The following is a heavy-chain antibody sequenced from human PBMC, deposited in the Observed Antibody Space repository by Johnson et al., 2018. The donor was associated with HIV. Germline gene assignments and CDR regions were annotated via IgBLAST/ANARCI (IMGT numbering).Heavy chain of an antibody. CDR2: ISYDGSNK. D-gene: IGHD5-12*01. J-gene: IGHJ3*02. Sequence: QVKLVESGGGVVQPGRSLRLSCAASGFTFSYYAMHWVRQAPGKGLEWVAVISYDGSNKYYADSVKGRFTISRDNSKNTLYLQMNSLRAEDTAVYYCAPGVYSGYDGVDAFDIWGQGTMVTVSS. CDR1: GFTFSYYA. V-gene: IGHV3-30-3*01. CDR3: APGVYSGYDGVDAFDI.